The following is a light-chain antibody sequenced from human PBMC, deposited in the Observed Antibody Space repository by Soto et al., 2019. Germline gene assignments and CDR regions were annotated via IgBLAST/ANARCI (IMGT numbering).Light chain of an antibody. V-gene: IGKV4-1*01. J-gene: IGKJ1*01. Sequence: DIVMTQSPDSLAVSLGERATINCKSSQSVLYSSNNKNYLAWYQQKPGQHPKLLIYWASTRESGVPDRFSGRGSGTDFTLTISSLQAEDVAVYYCQQYYRPWTFGQGTKVDIK. CDR1: QSVLYSSNNKNY. CDR2: WAS. CDR3: QQYYRPWT.